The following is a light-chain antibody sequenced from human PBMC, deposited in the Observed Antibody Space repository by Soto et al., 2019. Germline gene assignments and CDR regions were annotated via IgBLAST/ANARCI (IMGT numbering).Light chain of an antibody. CDR3: QQSYSPVRNI. Sequence: EIVLTQSPATLSLSPGERATLSCRASQSVSSYLAWYQQKPGQAPRLLIYDASNRATGIPARFSGSGSGTDFTLTISSLEPEDFAVYYCQQSYSPVRNIFGQGTKLEI. V-gene: IGKV3-11*01. CDR1: QSVSSY. CDR2: DAS. J-gene: IGKJ2*01.